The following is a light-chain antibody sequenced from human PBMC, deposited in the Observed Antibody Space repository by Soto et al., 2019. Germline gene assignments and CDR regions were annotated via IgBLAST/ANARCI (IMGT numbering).Light chain of an antibody. V-gene: IGKV1-6*01. CDR3: LQDYNYPRT. CDR1: QGIRND. Sequence: AIQMTQSPSSLSASVGDRVTITCRASQGIRNDLGWYQQKPGKAPKLLIYAASSLQSGVPSRFSGSGSGTDFTLTIISLQPEDVATDYCLQDYNYPRTFGQGTKVEIK. CDR2: AAS. J-gene: IGKJ1*01.